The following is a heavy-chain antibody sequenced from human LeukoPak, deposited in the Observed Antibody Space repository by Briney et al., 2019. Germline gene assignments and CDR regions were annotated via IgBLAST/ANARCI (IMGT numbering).Heavy chain of an antibody. J-gene: IGHJ4*02. D-gene: IGHD2-21*02. CDR1: GFTFSSYA. CDR2: ISGSGGST. V-gene: IGHV3-23*01. Sequence: PGGSLRLSCAASGFTFSSYAMSWARQAPGKGLEWVSGISGSGGSTYYADSVKGRFTISRDNSKNTLYLQMDSLRAGDTALYYCAKDRQDVVVTAIRFDSWGQGTLVTVSS. CDR3: AKDRQDVVVTAIRFDS.